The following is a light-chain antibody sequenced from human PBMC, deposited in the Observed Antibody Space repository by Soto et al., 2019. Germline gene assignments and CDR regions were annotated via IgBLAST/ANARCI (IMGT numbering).Light chain of an antibody. J-gene: IGKJ1*01. V-gene: IGKV4-1*01. CDR1: QNILYSSNNKNY. CDR3: QQYFTTPRT. Sequence: DIVMTQSPDSLAVSLGERATINCKSSQNILYSSNNKNYLAWYQQKQGQPPKLLIYWASTRESGVPDRFSGSGSGTDFSLTISSLQAEDVAVYYCQQYFTTPRTFGQGTKVEI. CDR2: WAS.